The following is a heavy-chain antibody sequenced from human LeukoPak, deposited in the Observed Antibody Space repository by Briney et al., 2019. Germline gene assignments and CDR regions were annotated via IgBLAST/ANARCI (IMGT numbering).Heavy chain of an antibody. Sequence: GASVKVSCKXSGYTFSGYYMHWVRQAPGQGLEWMGWINPNSGGTNYVQKFQGRVTMTRDTSISTAYMELSRLRSDDTAVYYCARDYYGSGSYPPFDPWGQGTLVTVSS. D-gene: IGHD3-10*01. V-gene: IGHV1-2*02. J-gene: IGHJ5*02. CDR2: INPNSGGT. CDR1: GYTFSGYY. CDR3: ARDYYGSGSYPPFDP.